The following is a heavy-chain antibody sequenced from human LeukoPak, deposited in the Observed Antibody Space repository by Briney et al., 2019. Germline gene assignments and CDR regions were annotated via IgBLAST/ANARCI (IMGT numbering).Heavy chain of an antibody. CDR2: ISAYNGNT. CDR3: ARVVVSPPRQRGGYYYGMDV. D-gene: IGHD3-10*01. Sequence: ASVKVSCKASGYTFTSYGISWVRQAPGQGLEWLGWISAYNGNTNYAQKLQGRVTMTTDTSTSTAYMELRSLRSDDTAVYYCARVVVSPPRQRGGYYYGMDVWGQGTTVTVSS. J-gene: IGHJ6*02. CDR1: GYTFTSYG. V-gene: IGHV1-18*01.